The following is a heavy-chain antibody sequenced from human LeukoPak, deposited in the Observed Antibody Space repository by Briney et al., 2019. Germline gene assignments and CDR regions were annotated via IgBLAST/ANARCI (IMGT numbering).Heavy chain of an antibody. CDR2: IYSGGST. J-gene: IGHJ4*02. Sequence: GGSLRLSCVVSGXTVSSNYMSWVRQAPGKGLEWVSVIYSGGSTYYADSVKGRFTISRDNSKNSLYLQMNSLRAEDTAVYYCARNIGGVGYWGQGTLVTVSS. D-gene: IGHD2-21*01. CDR3: ARNIGGVGY. CDR1: GXTVSSNY. V-gene: IGHV3-53*01.